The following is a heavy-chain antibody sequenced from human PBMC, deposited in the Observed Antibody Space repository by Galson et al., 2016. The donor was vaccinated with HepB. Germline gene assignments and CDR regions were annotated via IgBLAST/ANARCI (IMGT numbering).Heavy chain of an antibody. CDR1: GFSLRTTGEA. CDR2: THWNDDK. D-gene: IGHD2-2*01. Sequence: PALVKPPQTLTLTCTFSGFSLRTTGEAVGWTRQPPGKALEWLALTHWNDDKRYSPSLRSRLTITKDTSKNQVVLTVTNMDPADTATYFCAHRRSGYCNSINCLYSDYWGQGTLATVSS. CDR3: AHRRSGYCNSINCLYSDY. J-gene: IGHJ4*02. V-gene: IGHV2-5*01.